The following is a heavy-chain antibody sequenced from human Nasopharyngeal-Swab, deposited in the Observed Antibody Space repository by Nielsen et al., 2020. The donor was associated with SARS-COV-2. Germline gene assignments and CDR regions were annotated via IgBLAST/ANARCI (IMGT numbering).Heavy chain of an antibody. CDR3: ARGRAIAVAGTWGYNWFDP. V-gene: IGHV7-4-1*02. CDR1: GYTFTSYA. J-gene: IGHJ5*02. D-gene: IGHD6-19*01. CDR2: INTNTGNP. Sequence: ASVKVSCEASGYTFTSYAMNWVRQAPGQGLEWMGWINTNTGNPTYAQGFTGRFVFSLDTSVSTAYLQISSLKAEDTAVYYCARGRAIAVAGTWGYNWFDPWGQGTLVTVSS.